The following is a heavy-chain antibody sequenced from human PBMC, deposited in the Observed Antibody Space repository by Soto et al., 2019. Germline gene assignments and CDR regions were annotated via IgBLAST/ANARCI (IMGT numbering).Heavy chain of an antibody. Sequence: SETLSLTCAVYGGSFSGYYWSWIRQPPGKGLEWIGEINHSGSTNYNPSLKSRVTISVDTSKNQFSLRLSSVTAADTAVYYCARDGGYTYGLWWFDPWGQGTLVTVSS. J-gene: IGHJ5*02. CDR3: ARDGGYTYGLWWFDP. D-gene: IGHD5-18*01. CDR2: INHSGST. V-gene: IGHV4-34*01. CDR1: GGSFSGYY.